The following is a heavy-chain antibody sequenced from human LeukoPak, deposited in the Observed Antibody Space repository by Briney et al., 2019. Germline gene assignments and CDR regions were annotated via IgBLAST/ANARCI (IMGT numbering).Heavy chain of an antibody. CDR2: INHRGST. D-gene: IGHD3-22*01. J-gene: IGHJ4*02. CDR1: GGSFSGYY. Sequence: PSETLSLTCAVYGGSFSGYYWSWIRQPPGKGLEWIGEINHRGSTNYNPSLKSRVTISVDTSKNQFSLKLSSVAAADTAVYYCARGRVNYYDSSGYYDYWGQGTLVTVSS. V-gene: IGHV4-34*01. CDR3: ARGRVNYYDSSGYYDY.